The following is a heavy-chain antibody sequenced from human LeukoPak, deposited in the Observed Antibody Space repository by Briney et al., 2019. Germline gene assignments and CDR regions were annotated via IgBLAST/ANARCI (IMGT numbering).Heavy chain of an antibody. CDR1: GGSISSGDYY. Sequence: SETLSLTCTVSGGSISSGDYYWSWIRQPPGKGLEWIGYIYYSGSTYYNPSLKSRVTISVDTSKNQFSLKLSSVTAADTAVYYCARALVVYYFDYWGQGTLVTVSS. CDR3: ARALVVYYFDY. J-gene: IGHJ4*02. CDR2: IYYSGST. D-gene: IGHD3-22*01. V-gene: IGHV4-30-4*01.